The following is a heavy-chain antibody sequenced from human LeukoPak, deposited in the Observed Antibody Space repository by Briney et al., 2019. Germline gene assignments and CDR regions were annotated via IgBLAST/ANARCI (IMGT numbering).Heavy chain of an antibody. CDR2: IYHSGST. J-gene: IGHJ4*02. D-gene: IGHD5-12*01. CDR3: ARGRGDSGYDPPSFDY. V-gene: IGHV4-59*12. CDR1: GGSISNYY. Sequence: PSETLSLTCTVSGGSISNYYWDWIRQPPGKGLEWIGYIYHSGSTYYNPSLKSRVTISVDRSQNQFSLKLSSVTAADTAVYYCARGRGDSGYDPPSFDYWGQGTLVTVSS.